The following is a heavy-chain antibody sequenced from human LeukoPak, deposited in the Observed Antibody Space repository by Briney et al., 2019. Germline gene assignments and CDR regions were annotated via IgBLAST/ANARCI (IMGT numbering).Heavy chain of an antibody. CDR1: GYTFTSYG. Sequence: ASVKVSCKASGYTFTSYGISWVRQAPGQRLEWMGWINAGNGNTKYLQKFQGRVTFTRDTSASTAYMELSSLRSEDTAVYYCATPDYGDYWGQGTLVTVSS. CDR3: ATPDYGDY. J-gene: IGHJ4*02. CDR2: INAGNGNT. V-gene: IGHV1-3*01.